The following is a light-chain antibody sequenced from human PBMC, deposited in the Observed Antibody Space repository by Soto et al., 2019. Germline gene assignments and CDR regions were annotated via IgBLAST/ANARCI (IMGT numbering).Light chain of an antibody. Sequence: EIVMTQSPATLSVSPGERATLSCRASQSVSSNLAWYQQKPGQAPRLLIYGASTRATGIPARFSGSGSGTEFPPTTSSLQSADFAVYSWQHYNNWPRTFGQGNKVELK. CDR1: QSVSSN. CDR3: QHYNNWPRT. CDR2: GAS. J-gene: IGKJ1*01. V-gene: IGKV3-15*01.